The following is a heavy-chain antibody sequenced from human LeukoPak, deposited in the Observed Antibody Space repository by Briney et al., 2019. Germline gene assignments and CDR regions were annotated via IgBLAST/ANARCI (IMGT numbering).Heavy chain of an antibody. Sequence: GGSLRLSCAASGFIFSGYWMTWVRQAPGKGLEWVSAISGRDDSTYYADSVKGRFTFSRDNSKNTLYLQMNSLRAEDTALYHCARVLRLERPYYYYYMDVWGKGTTVTISS. CDR3: ARVLRLERPYYYYYMDV. CDR1: GFIFSGYW. CDR2: ISGRDDST. D-gene: IGHD1-1*01. J-gene: IGHJ6*03. V-gene: IGHV3-23*01.